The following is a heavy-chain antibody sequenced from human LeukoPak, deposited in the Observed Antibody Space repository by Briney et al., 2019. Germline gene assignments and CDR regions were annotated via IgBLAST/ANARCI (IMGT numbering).Heavy chain of an antibody. CDR2: ISVYNGNI. Sequence: ASVKVSCKASGYTFNSYGISWVRQAPGQGLEWMGWISVYNGNINYAQKVQGRVTMTTVTSTSTAYMELRSLRSDDTAVYYCARSYYYYGMDVWGQGTTVTVSS. CDR3: ARSYYYYGMDV. J-gene: IGHJ6*02. V-gene: IGHV1-18*01. CDR1: GYTFNSYG.